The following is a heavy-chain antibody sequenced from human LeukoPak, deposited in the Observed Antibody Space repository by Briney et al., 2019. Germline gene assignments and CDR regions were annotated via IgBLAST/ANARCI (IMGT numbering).Heavy chain of an antibody. J-gene: IGHJ4*02. V-gene: IGHV4-39*01. CDR1: GGSISSSSYY. D-gene: IGHD3-10*01. CDR3: ARHGMVRGVIITRIDY. CDR2: IYYSGST. Sequence: KPSETLSLTCTVSGGSISSSSYYWGWIRQPPGKGPEWIGSIYYSGSTYYNPSLKSRVTISVDTSKNQFSLKLSSVTAADTAVYYCARHGMVRGVIITRIDYWGQGTLVTVSS.